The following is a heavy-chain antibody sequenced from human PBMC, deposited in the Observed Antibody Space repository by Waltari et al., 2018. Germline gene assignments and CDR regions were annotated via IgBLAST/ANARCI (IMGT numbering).Heavy chain of an antibody. CDR3: ARGSRGYCSGDNCRAFDY. D-gene: IGHD2-15*01. V-gene: IGHV1-8*02. CDR1: VDTFTTYD. Sequence: QVQLVQSGAEVKKPGASVKVSCKASVDTFTTYDINWVRQATGQGLEWMGWMNPNSGNTGYAQKFQGRVTMTRDTSISTAYMELSSLRSEDTAVYYCARGSRGYCSGDNCRAFDYWGQGTLVTVSS. CDR2: MNPNSGNT. J-gene: IGHJ4*02.